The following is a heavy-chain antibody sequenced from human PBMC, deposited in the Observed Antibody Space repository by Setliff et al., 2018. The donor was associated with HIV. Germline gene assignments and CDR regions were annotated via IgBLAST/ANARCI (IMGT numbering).Heavy chain of an antibody. Sequence: PGGSLRLSCVASGFTFSSYSMNWVRQAPGKGLEWVSFISRTSSYIYYADSLKGRFTISRDNAKNSLYLQMNGLRAEDTAVYYCARGFVLRFLEWSMPDAFDIWGQGTMVTVSS. D-gene: IGHD3-3*01. CDR3: ARGFVLRFLEWSMPDAFDI. CDR1: GFTFSSYS. CDR2: ISRTSSYI. V-gene: IGHV3-21*01. J-gene: IGHJ3*02.